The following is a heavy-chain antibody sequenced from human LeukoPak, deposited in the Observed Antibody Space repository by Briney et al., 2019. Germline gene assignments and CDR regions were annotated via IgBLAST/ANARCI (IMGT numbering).Heavy chain of an antibody. J-gene: IGHJ5*02. D-gene: IGHD3-10*01. CDR3: ARGGTTYYSGSGSDP. Sequence: PSETLSLTCAVSNGSFSGYYWTWIRQPPGKGLERIGGINNSGTTYYNPSLKSRVTISLDKSRNHFSLELSSMTAADTALFFCARGGTTYYSGSGSDPWGQGTLVTVSS. V-gene: IGHV4-34*01. CDR1: NGSFSGYY. CDR2: INNSGTT.